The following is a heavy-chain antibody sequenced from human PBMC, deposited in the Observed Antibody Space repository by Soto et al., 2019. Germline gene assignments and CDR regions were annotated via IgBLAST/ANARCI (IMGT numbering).Heavy chain of an antibody. V-gene: IGHV1-8*01. J-gene: IGHJ4*02. CDR1: GYTFTSYD. CDR3: ARVQLAPDSGYDPGVDY. Sequence: GASVKVSCKASGYTFTSYDINWVRQATGQGLEWMGWMNPNSGNTGYAQKFQGRVTMTRNTSISTAYMELSSLRSEDTAVYYCARVQLAPDSGYDPGVDYWGQGTLVTVSS. D-gene: IGHD5-12*01. CDR2: MNPNSGNT.